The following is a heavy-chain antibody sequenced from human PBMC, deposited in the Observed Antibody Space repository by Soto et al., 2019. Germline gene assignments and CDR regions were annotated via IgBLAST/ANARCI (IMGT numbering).Heavy chain of an antibody. Sequence: SETLSLTCSVSGYSISSGYYWGWVRQAPGKGLEWLGSVYHNGIMFHNPSFQSRVTISVDTSKNQFSLNLRSVTAADTAGYYCAALWFGELAFNYWGHGILVTVSS. J-gene: IGHJ4*01. CDR1: GYSISSGYY. V-gene: IGHV4-38-2*02. CDR3: AALWFGELAFNY. CDR2: VYHNGIM. D-gene: IGHD3-10*01.